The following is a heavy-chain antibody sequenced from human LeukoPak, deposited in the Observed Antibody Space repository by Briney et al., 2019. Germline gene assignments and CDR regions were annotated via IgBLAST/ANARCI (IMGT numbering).Heavy chain of an antibody. CDR2: ISTYNGNK. V-gene: IGHV1-18*01. D-gene: IGHD3-9*01. CDR1: GYAFYSYG. CDR3: ARDILTGNALGH. Sequence: GASVTVSFKASGYAFYSYGLTWVRQAPGQGREGMGWISTYNGNKIYAQKFPARVSIPTDTSTTTAFMEVRSLRSDDTAVYFCARDILTGNALGHWGQGTQVTVSS. J-gene: IGHJ4*02.